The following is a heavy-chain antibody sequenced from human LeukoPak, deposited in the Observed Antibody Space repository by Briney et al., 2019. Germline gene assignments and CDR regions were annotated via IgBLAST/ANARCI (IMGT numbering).Heavy chain of an antibody. CDR1: VFTFYEYA. CDR2: ISGSGGST. J-gene: IGHJ5*02. V-gene: IGHV3-23*01. Sequence: GGSPRLSCAASVFTFYEYAMHWVRHAPGGGVECVSAISGSGGSTYYAVYVKCRFTIARDNSKNTLYLQMNSLRAEDTAVYYCAKDLDYYDSSGYQGPNWFDPWGQGTLVTVSS. CDR3: AKDLDYYDSSGYQGPNWFDP. D-gene: IGHD3-22*01.